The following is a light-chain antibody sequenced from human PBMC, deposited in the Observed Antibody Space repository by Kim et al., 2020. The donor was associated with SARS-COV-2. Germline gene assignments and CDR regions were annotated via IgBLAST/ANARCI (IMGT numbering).Light chain of an antibody. CDR2: DVS. CDR3: SSYTSSSTWV. CDR1: DSVVGDYNY. J-gene: IGLJ3*02. Sequence: GRSITTSFTGTDSVVGDYNYDAWYHQHPGKAPKVMIYDVSKRPSGVAKRFSGSKSGNTASLAISGLQAEDEAAYYCSSYTSSSTWVFGGGTRVTVL. V-gene: IGLV2-14*03.